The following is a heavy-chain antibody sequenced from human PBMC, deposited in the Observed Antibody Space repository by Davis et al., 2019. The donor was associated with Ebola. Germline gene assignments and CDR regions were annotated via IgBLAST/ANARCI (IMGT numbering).Heavy chain of an antibody. D-gene: IGHD3-10*01. CDR3: AKEENYYGSGVDYYMDV. CDR2: IRYDGSNK. Sequence: PGGSLRLSCAASGFTFSSYGMHWVRQAPGKGLEWVAFIRYDGSNKYYADSVKGRFTISRDNSKNTLYLQMNSLRAEDTAVYYCAKEENYYGSGVDYYMDVWGKGTTVTVSS. J-gene: IGHJ6*03. V-gene: IGHV3-30*02. CDR1: GFTFSSYG.